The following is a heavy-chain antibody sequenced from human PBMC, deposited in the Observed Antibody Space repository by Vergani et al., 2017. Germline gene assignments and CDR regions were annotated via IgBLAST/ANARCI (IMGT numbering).Heavy chain of an antibody. Sequence: QVQLMQSGPVMKKPGSSMKVSCQASESTFSDYDIHWVRQAPGQGLQWMGWSSPKTGDTAYPQRFQDRVTMTGDASTKTVYLKMTRLTSDDTAIYYCAHSWNFGRRDWFDSWGPGTLVTVSS. V-gene: IGHV1-2*02. J-gene: IGHJ5*01. CDR2: SSPKTGDT. D-gene: IGHD1-26*01. CDR3: AHSWNFGRRDWFDS. CDR1: ESTFSDYD.